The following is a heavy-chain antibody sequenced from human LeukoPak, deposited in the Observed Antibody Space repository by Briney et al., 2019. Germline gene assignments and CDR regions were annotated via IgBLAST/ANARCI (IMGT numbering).Heavy chain of an antibody. CDR1: GFTFSTYW. CDR2: IKQDGSEK. CDR3: ARGSGYYLGHFDY. D-gene: IGHD3-22*01. V-gene: IGHV3-7*01. Sequence: GGSLRLSCAASGFTFSTYWMSWVRQAPGEGLEWVANIKQDGSEKYYVDSVKGRFTISRDNARNSLYLQMNSLRAEDTAVYYCARGSGYYLGHFDYWGQGTLVTVSS. J-gene: IGHJ4*02.